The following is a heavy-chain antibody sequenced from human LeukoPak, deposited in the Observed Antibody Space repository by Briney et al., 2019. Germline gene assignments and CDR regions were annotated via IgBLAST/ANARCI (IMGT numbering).Heavy chain of an antibody. CDR2: IYSGGST. J-gene: IGHJ4*02. Sequence: SGGSLRLSCAASGFTVSSNYMSWVRQAPGKGLERVSVIYSGGSTYYADSVKGRFTISRDNSKNTLYLQMNSLRAEDTAVYYCAKDSHDYGDYYFDYWGQGTLVTVSS. V-gene: IGHV3-53*01. CDR1: GFTVSSNY. D-gene: IGHD4-17*01. CDR3: AKDSHDYGDYYFDY.